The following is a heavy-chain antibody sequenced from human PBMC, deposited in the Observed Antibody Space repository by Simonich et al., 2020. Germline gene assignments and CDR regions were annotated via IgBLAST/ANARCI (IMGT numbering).Heavy chain of an antibody. D-gene: IGHD2-15*01. CDR2: ISGYKGNT. J-gene: IGHJ4*02. V-gene: IGHV1-18*01. CDR1: GYTFTSYG. Sequence: QVQLVQSGAEVKKPGASVKVSCKASGYTFTSYGISWVRQAPEQGLEWMGWISGYKGNTKYAQKLQGRVTMTKDTSTSTAYMELRSLRSDDTAVYYCARASRGTWWYYYFDYWGQGTLVTVSS. CDR3: ARASRGTWWYYYFDY.